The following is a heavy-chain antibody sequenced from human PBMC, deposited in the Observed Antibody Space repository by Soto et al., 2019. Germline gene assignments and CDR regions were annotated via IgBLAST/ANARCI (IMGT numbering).Heavy chain of an antibody. CDR1: GYTFTSYG. CDR3: ARDSGDQSSYYDFWSGSEWFDP. V-gene: IGHV1-18*01. J-gene: IGHJ5*02. D-gene: IGHD3-3*01. Sequence: QVQLVQSGAEVKKPGASVKVSCKASGYTFTSYGISWVRQAPGQGLEWMGWISAYNGNTNYAQKLQGRVTMTTDTSTSTAYMELRSLRSDDTAVYYCARDSGDQSSYYDFWSGSEWFDPWGQGTLVTVSS. CDR2: ISAYNGNT.